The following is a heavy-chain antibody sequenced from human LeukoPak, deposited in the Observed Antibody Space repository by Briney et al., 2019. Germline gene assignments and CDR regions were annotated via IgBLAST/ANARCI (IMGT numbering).Heavy chain of an antibody. CDR2: IYTGGST. J-gene: IGHJ5*02. CDR3: TRDTSGSYNS. V-gene: IGHV3-53*01. Sequence: GGSLRLSCAASGFSVSSSYMSWVRQAPGKGLEWVSVIYTGGSTYYADSVKGRFTISRDNSKNTLYLQMNSLRAEDTAVYYCTRDTSGSYNSWDQGTLVTVSS. D-gene: IGHD1-26*01. CDR1: GFSVSSSY.